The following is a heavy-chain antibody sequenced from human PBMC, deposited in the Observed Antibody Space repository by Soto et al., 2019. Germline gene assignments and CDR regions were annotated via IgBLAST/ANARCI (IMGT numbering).Heavy chain of an antibody. CDR3: AKKGSPSGDHSNWYFDL. CDR1: AFTFSSYI. CDR2: ISSSSSTI. J-gene: IGHJ2*01. D-gene: IGHD7-27*01. Sequence: RGALRLSCAASAFTFSSYIMNWVRQAPGKGLEWVSYISSSSSTIYYADAVKGQFTMARDNSKNTLYVQLDSLSADDTAVYFCAKKGSPSGDHSNWYFDLWGRGTLVTVSS. V-gene: IGHV3-48*01.